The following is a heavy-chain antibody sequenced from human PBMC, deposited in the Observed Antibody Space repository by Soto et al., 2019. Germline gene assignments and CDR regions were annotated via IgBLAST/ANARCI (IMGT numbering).Heavy chain of an antibody. CDR2: INHSGST. Sequence: SETLSLTCAVYGGSFSGYYWSWIRQPPGKGLEWIGEINHSGSTNYNPSLKSRVTISVDTSKNQFSLKLSSVTAADTAVYYCARRAIAPVGDFDYWGQGTLVTVSS. V-gene: IGHV4-34*01. D-gene: IGHD6-13*01. CDR3: ARRAIAPVGDFDY. CDR1: GGSFSGYY. J-gene: IGHJ4*02.